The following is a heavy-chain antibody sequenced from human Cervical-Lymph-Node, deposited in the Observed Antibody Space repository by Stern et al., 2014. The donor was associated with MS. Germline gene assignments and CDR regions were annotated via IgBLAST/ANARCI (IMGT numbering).Heavy chain of an antibody. J-gene: IGHJ4*02. CDR1: GGTFSSYA. D-gene: IGHD3-16*01. CDR2: VIPIFGTA. CDR3: ARDSRHYDASYYFDS. Sequence: VQLVQSGAEVKKPGSSVKVSCKASGGTFSSYAINWVRQAPGQGTEWMGGVIPIFGTANYAQKFQGRVTITADESTSTAYMELSSLRSEDTAVYYCARDSRHYDASYYFDSWGQGTLVTVSS. V-gene: IGHV1-69*01.